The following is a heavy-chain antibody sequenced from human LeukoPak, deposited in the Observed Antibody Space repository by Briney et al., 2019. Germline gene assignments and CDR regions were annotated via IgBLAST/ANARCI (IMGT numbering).Heavy chain of an antibody. Sequence: GESLQISCKGFGYMFPNYWIGWVRQMSGKGLEWMGVIFPGDSDARYNPSFQGHVTMSVDKSIDTAFLQWSSLKASDTAIYYCARHLVGHPYSALEIWGQGTMLTVSP. J-gene: IGHJ3*02. CDR1: GYMFPNYW. V-gene: IGHV5-51*01. CDR2: IFPGDSDA. D-gene: IGHD2-15*01. CDR3: ARHLVGHPYSALEI.